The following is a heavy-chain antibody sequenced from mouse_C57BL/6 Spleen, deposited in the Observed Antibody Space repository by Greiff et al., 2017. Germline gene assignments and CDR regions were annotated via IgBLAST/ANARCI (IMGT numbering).Heavy chain of an antibody. CDR2: ISSGSSTI. CDR3: ARNVGTVFDY. CDR1: GFTFSDYG. Sequence: EVQRVQSGGGLVKPGGSLKLSCAASGFTFSDYGMHWVRQAPEKGLEWVAYISSGSSTIYYADTVKGRFTISRDNAKNTLFLQMTSLRSEDTAMYYCARNVGTVFDYWGQGTTLTVSS. J-gene: IGHJ2*01. V-gene: IGHV5-17*01. D-gene: IGHD1-1*01.